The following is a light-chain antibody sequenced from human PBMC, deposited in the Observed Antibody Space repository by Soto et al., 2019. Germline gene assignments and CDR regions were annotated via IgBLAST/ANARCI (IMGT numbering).Light chain of an antibody. J-gene: IGLJ3*02. Sequence: QSVPTQPPPVSGAPGQRVTISCTGTASSIAARYDVHWYQQIPGKAPKLLIYGNNNRPSGVPDRFSASKSGISASLAITGLQADDEADYYCQSYDNSLNERVFGGGTKLTVL. CDR1: ASSIAARYD. V-gene: IGLV1-40*01. CDR3: QSYDNSLNERV. CDR2: GNN.